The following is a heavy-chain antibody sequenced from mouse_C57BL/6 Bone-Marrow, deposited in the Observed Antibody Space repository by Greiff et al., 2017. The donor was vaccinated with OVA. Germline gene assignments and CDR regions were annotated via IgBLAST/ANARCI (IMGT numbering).Heavy chain of an antibody. CDR2: INPSTGGT. CDR1: GYSFTGYY. Sequence: VQLKESGPELVKPGASVKISCKASGYSFTGYYMNWVKQSPEKSLEWIGEINPSTGGTTYNQKFKAKATLTVDKSSSTAYMQLKSLTSEDSAVYYCARLSSGYWGQGTTLTVSS. CDR3: ARLSSGY. V-gene: IGHV1-42*01. J-gene: IGHJ2*01. D-gene: IGHD3-1*01.